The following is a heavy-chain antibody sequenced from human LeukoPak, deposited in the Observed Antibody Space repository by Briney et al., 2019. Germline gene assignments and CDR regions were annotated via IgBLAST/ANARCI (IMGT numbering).Heavy chain of an antibody. Sequence: QAGGSLRLSCAASGFTFSSYGMHWVRQAPGKGLEWVTFIRYDGSNRYYADSVKGRFTISRDNSKNTLFLQMNSLRAEDTAVYYCARESESYGSSGSTFKYWGQGTLVTVSS. J-gene: IGHJ4*02. V-gene: IGHV3-30*02. CDR3: ARESESYGSSGSTFKY. D-gene: IGHD3-22*01. CDR1: GFTFSSYG. CDR2: IRYDGSNR.